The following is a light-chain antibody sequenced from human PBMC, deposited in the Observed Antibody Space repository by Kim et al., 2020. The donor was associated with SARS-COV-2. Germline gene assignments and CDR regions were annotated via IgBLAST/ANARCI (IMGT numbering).Light chain of an antibody. Sequence: DIQMTQSPSSLSASVGDRVNITCRASQSISSYLNWYQQKPGKAPKLLIYAASSLQSGVSSRFSGSGSGTDFTLTISSLQPEDFASYYSQQSSGTPPRAFGERSKRE. J-gene: IGKJ4*02. CDR2: AAS. CDR1: QSISSY. CDR3: QQSSGTPPRA. V-gene: IGKV1-39*01.